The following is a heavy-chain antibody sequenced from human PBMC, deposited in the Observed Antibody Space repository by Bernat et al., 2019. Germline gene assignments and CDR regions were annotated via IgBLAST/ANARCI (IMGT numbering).Heavy chain of an antibody. V-gene: IGHV3-15*01. CDR1: GFSFSNAW. J-gene: IGHJ4*02. D-gene: IGHD2-8*01. Sequence: EVQLVESGGGLVKPGGSFRLSCAASGFSFSNAWMSWVRQAPGKGLEWVGRIKRKNDGGTTDYAAPVKGRFTISSDDAKTTLYLQMNSLKTEDTAVYYCTTGYCSNGVCYTYFDHWGQGTLVTVSS. CDR3: TTGYCSNGVCYTYFDH. CDR2: IKRKNDGGTT.